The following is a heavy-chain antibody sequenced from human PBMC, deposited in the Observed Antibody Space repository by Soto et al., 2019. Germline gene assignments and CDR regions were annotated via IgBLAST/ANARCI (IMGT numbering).Heavy chain of an antibody. CDR1: GFTFSDYY. V-gene: IGHV3-11*05. CDR3: ARGGGGGYDSSYYGMDV. J-gene: IGHJ6*02. D-gene: IGHD5-12*01. Sequence: QVQLVESGGGLVKPGGSLRLSCAASGFTFSDYYMSWIRQAPGKGLEWVSYISSSSSYTNYAYSVKGRFTISRDNAKNSLYLQMNSLRAEDTAVYYCARGGGGGYDSSYYGMDVWGQGTTVTVSS. CDR2: ISSSSSYT.